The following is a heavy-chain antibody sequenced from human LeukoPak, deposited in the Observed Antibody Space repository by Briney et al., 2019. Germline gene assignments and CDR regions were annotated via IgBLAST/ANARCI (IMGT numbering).Heavy chain of an antibody. CDR1: GGSISSGSYY. Sequence: SETLSLTCTVSGGSISSGSYYWSWIRQPAGKGLEWIGRIYTSGSTNYNPSLKSRVTISVDTSKNQFSLKLSSVTAADTAVYYCARHVRDYVWVSYRYDPAYFDYWGQGTLVTVSS. CDR2: IYTSGST. V-gene: IGHV4-61*02. J-gene: IGHJ4*02. D-gene: IGHD3-16*02. CDR3: ARHVRDYVWVSYRYDPAYFDY.